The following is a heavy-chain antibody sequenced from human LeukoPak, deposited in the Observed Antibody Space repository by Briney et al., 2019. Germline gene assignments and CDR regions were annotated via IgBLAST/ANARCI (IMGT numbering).Heavy chain of an antibody. CDR3: ARARKLRRRSAFDI. D-gene: IGHD5-12*01. CDR2: ISSSSSYT. CDR1: GFTFSDYY. Sequence: GGSQILSCAASGFTFSDYYMSWIRQAPGKGLEWVSYISSSSSYTNYADSVKGRFTISRDNAKNSLYLQMNSLRAEDTAVYYCARARKLRRRSAFDIWGQRAMVTVSS. V-gene: IGHV3-11*06. J-gene: IGHJ3*02.